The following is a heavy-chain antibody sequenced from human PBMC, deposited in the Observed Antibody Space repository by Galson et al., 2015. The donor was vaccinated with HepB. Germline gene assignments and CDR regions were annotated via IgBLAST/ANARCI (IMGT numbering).Heavy chain of an antibody. CDR3: ARERYSSGWYFNPYYYYYYGMDV. CDR2: TYYRSKWYN. Sequence: CAISGDSVSSHSAAWNWIRQSPSRGLEWLGRTYYRSKWYNDYAVSVKSRITINPDTSKNQFSLQLNSVTPEDTAVYYCARERYSSGWYFNPYYYYYYGMDVWGQGTTVTVSS. D-gene: IGHD6-19*01. J-gene: IGHJ6*02. CDR1: GDSVSSHSAA. V-gene: IGHV6-1*01.